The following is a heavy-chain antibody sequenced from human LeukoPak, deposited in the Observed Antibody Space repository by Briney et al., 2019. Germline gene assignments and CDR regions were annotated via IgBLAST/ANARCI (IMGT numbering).Heavy chain of an antibody. Sequence: GASVKVSCKASGYTFTSYAMNWVRQAPGQGLEWMGWINPNSGGTNYAQKFQGWVTMTRDTSISTAYMELSRLRSDDTAVYYCARDCSGGSCYSSDAFDIWGQGTMVTVSS. J-gene: IGHJ3*02. CDR1: GYTFTSYA. V-gene: IGHV1-2*04. CDR2: INPNSGGT. D-gene: IGHD2-15*01. CDR3: ARDCSGGSCYSSDAFDI.